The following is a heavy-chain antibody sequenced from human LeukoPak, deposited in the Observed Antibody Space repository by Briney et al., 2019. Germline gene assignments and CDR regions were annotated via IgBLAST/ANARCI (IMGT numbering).Heavy chain of an antibody. J-gene: IGHJ4*02. CDR1: GFTFSSYG. D-gene: IGHD5-12*01. CDR2: IRYDGTNK. V-gene: IGHV3-30*02. Sequence: GGSLRLSCAASGFTFSSYGIHWVRQAPGKGLDWAAFIRYDGTNKYYADSVKGRFTISRDNAKNSLYLQMNSLRAEDTAVYYCARASHHSGYEGYWGQGTLVTVSS. CDR3: ARASHHSGYEGY.